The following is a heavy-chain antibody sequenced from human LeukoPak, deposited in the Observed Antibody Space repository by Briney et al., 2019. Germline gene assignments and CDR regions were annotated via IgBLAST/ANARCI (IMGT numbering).Heavy chain of an antibody. CDR1: GFTFNNDC. Sequence: GGSLRPSCAASGFTFNNDCRYWFRQAPGKGLAWVSRVNSDGSSTSYADSVKGRFTISRDKAKNTLSLQMNSLRAGDTAVYYRTRQYTSGPIPLFDYWGQGALVTVSS. CDR2: VNSDGSST. V-gene: IGHV3-74*01. D-gene: IGHD2-2*02. CDR3: TRQYTSGPIPLFDY. J-gene: IGHJ4*02.